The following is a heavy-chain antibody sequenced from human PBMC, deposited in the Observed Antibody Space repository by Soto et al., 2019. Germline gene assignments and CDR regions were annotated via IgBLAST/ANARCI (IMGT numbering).Heavy chain of an antibody. CDR1: GGTFSSYA. CDR2: IIPIFGTA. J-gene: IGHJ4*02. V-gene: IGHV1-69*01. CDR3: ARDRDSSGWYYFDY. D-gene: IGHD6-19*01. Sequence: QVQLVQSGAEVKKPGSSVKVSCNASGGTFSSYAISWVRHAPGQGLEWMGGIIPIFGTANYAQKFQGRVTITADESTSTAYMELSSLRSEDTAVYYCARDRDSSGWYYFDYWGQGTLVTVSS.